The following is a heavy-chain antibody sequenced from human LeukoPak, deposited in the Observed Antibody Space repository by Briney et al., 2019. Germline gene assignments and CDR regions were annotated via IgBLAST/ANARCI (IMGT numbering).Heavy chain of an antibody. CDR1: GFTFSSYA. CDR3: AKISDIVVVVAARGYMDV. Sequence: GGCLRLSCAASGFTFSSYAMSRVRQAPGKGVEGVLAISGRGGSTYYADSVKGRFTISRDNSKNTLYLQMNSLRAEDTAVYYCAKISDIVVVVAARGYMDVWGKGTTVTVSS. CDR2: ISGRGGST. D-gene: IGHD2-15*01. V-gene: IGHV3-23*01. J-gene: IGHJ6*03.